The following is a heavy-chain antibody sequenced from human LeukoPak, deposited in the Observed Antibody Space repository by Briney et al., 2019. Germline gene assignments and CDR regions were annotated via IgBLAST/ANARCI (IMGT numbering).Heavy chain of an antibody. J-gene: IGHJ4*02. CDR3: ARRNGTTRGSYFDY. CDR1: GGSISSYY. Sequence: SETLSLTCTVSGGSISSYYWSWIRQPPGKGLEWIGYIYYSGSTNYNPSLKSRVTMSVDTSKNQFSLKLSSVTAADTAVYYCARRNGTTRGSYFDYWGQGTLVTVSS. D-gene: IGHD4-17*01. CDR2: IYYSGST. V-gene: IGHV4-59*12.